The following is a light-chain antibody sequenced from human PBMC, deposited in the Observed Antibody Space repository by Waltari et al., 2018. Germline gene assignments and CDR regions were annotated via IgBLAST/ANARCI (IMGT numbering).Light chain of an antibody. CDR1: QGISSY. CDR3: QQLSSQPLT. J-gene: IGKJ4*01. Sequence: DIQLTQSPSFLSASVGDRVTITCRARQGISSYVAWYQQNPGKAPRLLIHSASTLQSGVPSRFSGSGSGTEVTLTISSLQPEDFASYYCQQLSSQPLTFGGGTKVEI. V-gene: IGKV1-9*01. CDR2: SAS.